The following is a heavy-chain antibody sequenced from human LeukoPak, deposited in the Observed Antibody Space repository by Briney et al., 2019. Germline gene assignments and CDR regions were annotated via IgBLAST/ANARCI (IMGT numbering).Heavy chain of an antibody. J-gene: IGHJ4*02. V-gene: IGHV3-30*01. D-gene: IGHD6-19*01. Sequence: GGSLRLSCEASGLSLSNYPMHWVRQAPGKGLEWITLITYDGAFDGGKTYYADSVKDRFTISRDNSKNTLYLQMNSLRAEDTAVYYCATTAHPLSSGWYLGLFDYWGQGTLVTVSS. CDR1: GLSLSNYP. CDR3: ATTAHPLSSGWYLGLFDY. CDR2: ITYDGAFDGGKT.